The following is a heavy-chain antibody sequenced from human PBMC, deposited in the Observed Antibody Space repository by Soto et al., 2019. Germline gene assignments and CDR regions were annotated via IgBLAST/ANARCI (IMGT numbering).Heavy chain of an antibody. CDR1: GGTFSSYI. V-gene: IGHV1-69*02. CDR3: ARGGVAGFDP. J-gene: IGHJ5*02. CDR2: IIPIVGIA. D-gene: IGHD6-19*01. Sequence: QVQLVQSGAEVKKPGSSVKVSCKASGGTFSSYIISWVRQAPGQGLEWMGRIIPIVGIANYAQRFQGRVTITADKSTSTAYMEMRSLRSEDTSVYYCARGGVAGFDPWGQGTRVTVSS.